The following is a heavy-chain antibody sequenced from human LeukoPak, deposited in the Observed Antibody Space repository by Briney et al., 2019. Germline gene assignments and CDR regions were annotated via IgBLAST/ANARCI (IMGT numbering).Heavy chain of an antibody. Sequence: GASVKVSCKASGYTFTSYYMHWVRQAPGQGLEWMGIINPSGGSTSYAQKFQGRVTMTRDTSTSTVYMELSSLGSEDTAVYYCARGRDYYDSSGYVFDYWGQGTLVTVSS. D-gene: IGHD3-22*01. V-gene: IGHV1-46*01. CDR1: GYTFTSYY. CDR2: INPSGGST. CDR3: ARGRDYYDSSGYVFDY. J-gene: IGHJ4*02.